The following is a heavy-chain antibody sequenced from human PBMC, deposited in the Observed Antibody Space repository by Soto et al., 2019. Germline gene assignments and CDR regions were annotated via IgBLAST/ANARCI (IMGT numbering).Heavy chain of an antibody. V-gene: IGHV3-21*01. CDR2: IRSSSSYI. Sequence: GGSLRLSCAASGFTFSNAWINWVRQAPGKGLEWVSSIRSSSSYIYYAASVKGRFTISRDNAKNSLYLQMNSLRAEDTAVYYYASVLDYDFWSGYQPPDDAFDIWGQGTMVTVSS. CDR3: ASVLDYDFWSGYQPPDDAFDI. J-gene: IGHJ3*02. D-gene: IGHD3-3*01. CDR1: GFTFSNAW.